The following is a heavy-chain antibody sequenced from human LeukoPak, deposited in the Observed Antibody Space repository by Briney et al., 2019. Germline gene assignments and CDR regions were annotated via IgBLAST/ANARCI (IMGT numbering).Heavy chain of an antibody. V-gene: IGHV1-8*01. Sequence: ASVTVSCKASGYTFTSYDINWVRQATGQGLEWMGWMNPNSGNTGYAQKFQGRVTMTRSTSISTAYMELSSLRSEDTAVYYCARRYGSGSYGHVYYMDVWGKGTTVTVSS. D-gene: IGHD3-10*01. CDR3: ARRYGSGSYGHVYYMDV. CDR2: MNPNSGNT. CDR1: GYTFTSYD. J-gene: IGHJ6*03.